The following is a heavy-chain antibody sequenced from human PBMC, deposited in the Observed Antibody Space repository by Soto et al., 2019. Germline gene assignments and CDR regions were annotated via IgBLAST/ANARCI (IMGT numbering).Heavy chain of an antibody. D-gene: IGHD2-15*01. CDR3: ARGRCSGGSCSYYYYYYMDV. CDR1: GGSFSGYY. V-gene: IGHV4-34*01. J-gene: IGHJ6*03. Sequence: SETLSLTCAVYGGSFSGYYWSWIRQPPGKGLEWIGEINHSGSTNYNPSLKSRVTISVDTSKNQFSLKLSSVTAADTAVYYCARGRCSGGSCSYYYYYYMDVWGKGTTVTVSS. CDR2: INHSGST.